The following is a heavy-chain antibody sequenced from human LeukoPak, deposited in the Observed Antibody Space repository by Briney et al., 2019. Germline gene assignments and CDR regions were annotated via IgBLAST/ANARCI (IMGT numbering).Heavy chain of an antibody. CDR3: AKALSSSFYYFDL. CDR1: GFTFSNYA. V-gene: IGHV3-23*01. Sequence: GGSLRLSCAVSGFTFSNYAMNWVRQAPEKGLEWVSTIHGGGDVTYYADSVKGRFTISRDNSRHTLYLQMNSLRAEDTAVYYCAKALSSSFYYFDLGGRGTLVTVSS. J-gene: IGHJ2*01. CDR2: IHGGGDVT. D-gene: IGHD3-16*02.